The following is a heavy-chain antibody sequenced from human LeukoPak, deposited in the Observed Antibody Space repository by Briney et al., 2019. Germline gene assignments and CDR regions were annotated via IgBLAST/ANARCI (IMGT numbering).Heavy chain of an antibody. CDR2: IYYSGST. CDR1: GGSISSYY. D-gene: IGHD6-19*01. Sequence: PSETLSLTCTVSGGSISSYYWSWIRQPPGKGLEWIGYIYYSGSTNYNPSLKSRVTISVDTSKNQFSLKLSSATAADTAVYYCAAYSSGWTYYWGQGTLVTVSS. CDR3: AAYSSGWTYY. J-gene: IGHJ4*02. V-gene: IGHV4-59*08.